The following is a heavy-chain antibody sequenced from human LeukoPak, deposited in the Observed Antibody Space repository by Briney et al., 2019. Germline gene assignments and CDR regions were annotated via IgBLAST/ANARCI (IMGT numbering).Heavy chain of an antibody. CDR1: GGSISSSSYY. CDR2: LYYSGST. D-gene: IGHD3-9*01. CDR3: ARGGYYDILTGYNQYYFDY. Sequence: PSETLSLTCTVSGGSISSSSYYWGWIRQPPGKGLEWIGSLYYSGSTYYNASLKSRVTISVDTSKNQFSLKLSSVTAADTAVYYCARGGYYDILTGYNQYYFDYWGQGTLVTVS. J-gene: IGHJ4*02. V-gene: IGHV4-39*01.